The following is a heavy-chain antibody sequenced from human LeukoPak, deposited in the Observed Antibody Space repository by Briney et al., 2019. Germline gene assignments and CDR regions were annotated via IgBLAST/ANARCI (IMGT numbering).Heavy chain of an antibody. CDR2: IYNGGTT. Sequence: PGGSLRFSCAASGVTSNYMTWVRQAPGKGLEWVSVIYNGGTTYYADSVKGRFTISRDNSKSTLFVYLQMNSLRTDDTALYYCAGGGEAARSLAYWGQGALVTVSS. V-gene: IGHV3-66*02. J-gene: IGHJ4*02. CDR3: AGGGEAARSLAY. D-gene: IGHD6-6*01. CDR1: GVTSNY.